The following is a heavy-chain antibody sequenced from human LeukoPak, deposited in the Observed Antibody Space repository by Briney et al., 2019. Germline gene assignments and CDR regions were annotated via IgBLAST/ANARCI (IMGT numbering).Heavy chain of an antibody. CDR1: GFTFSSYA. J-gene: IGHJ4*02. Sequence: GSLLLSCAASGFTFSSYAMSWVRQAPGKGLEWVSAISGSGDSTNYADSVKGRFTISRDNSKNTLYLQMNSLRAEDTAVYYCAKAGAVVVVVAKFFDYWGQGTLVTVSS. CDR2: ISGSGDST. D-gene: IGHD2-15*01. V-gene: IGHV3-23*01. CDR3: AKAGAVVVVVAKFFDY.